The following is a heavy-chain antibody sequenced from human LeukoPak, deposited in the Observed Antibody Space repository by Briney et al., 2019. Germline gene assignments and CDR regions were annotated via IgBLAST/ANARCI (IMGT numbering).Heavy chain of an antibody. V-gene: IGHV1-2*02. CDR3: ARIFLNCSSTSCLDY. CDR2: INPNSGGT. J-gene: IGHJ4*02. Sequence: ASVNVSCKASGYTFTGYYMHWVRQAAGQGLEWMGWINPNSGGTNYAQKFQGRVTMTRDTSISTAYMELSRLRSDDTAVYYCARIFLNCSSTSCLDYWGQGTLVTVSS. D-gene: IGHD2-2*01. CDR1: GYTFTGYY.